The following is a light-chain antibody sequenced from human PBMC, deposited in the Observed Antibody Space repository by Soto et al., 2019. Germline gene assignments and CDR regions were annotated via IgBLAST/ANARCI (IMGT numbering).Light chain of an antibody. J-gene: IGKJ2*01. Sequence: DIQMTQSPSSLSASVGDRVTITCQASQDITNYLNWLQLKPGKAPKVLIYDASNLETGVPSRFSGTGSGTHFFLPISTLQPEDIETYYCKHYDGFPYTFGQGTKREIK. CDR3: KHYDGFPYT. CDR2: DAS. CDR1: QDITNY. V-gene: IGKV1-33*01.